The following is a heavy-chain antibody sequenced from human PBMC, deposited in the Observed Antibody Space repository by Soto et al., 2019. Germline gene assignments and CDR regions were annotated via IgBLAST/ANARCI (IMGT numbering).Heavy chain of an antibody. CDR3: ARDREAYCYKGICSGPYFDY. CDR2: ISDNSSVI. J-gene: IGHJ4*02. Sequence: GGSLRLSCAASGFTFSTYSINWVRQAPGKGLEWISYISDNSSVIYYADAVKGRFTISRDNAKNSLYLQMNSLRDEDTAVYYCARDREAYCYKGICSGPYFDYWGQGTLVTVSS. V-gene: IGHV3-48*02. CDR1: GFTFSTYS. D-gene: IGHD2-21*01.